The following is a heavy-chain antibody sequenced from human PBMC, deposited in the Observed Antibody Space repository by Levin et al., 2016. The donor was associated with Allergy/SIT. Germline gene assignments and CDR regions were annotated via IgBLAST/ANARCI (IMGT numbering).Heavy chain of an antibody. CDR3: AREVIVLVPANVAYYYQYMDV. CDR2: IYHSGST. V-gene: IGHV4-4*01. J-gene: IGHJ6*03. Sequence: WIRQPPGKGLEWIGEIYHSGSTNYSPSLKSRVTISTDNSKNHFSLQLSSVTAADTAVYFCAREVIVLVPANVAYYYQYMDVWGKGTTVTVSS. D-gene: IGHD2-2*01.